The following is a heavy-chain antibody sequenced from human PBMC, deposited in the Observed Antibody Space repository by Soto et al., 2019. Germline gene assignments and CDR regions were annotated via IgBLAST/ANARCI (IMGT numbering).Heavy chain of an antibody. CDR3: ARLYPPLRGSSWLDY. J-gene: IGHJ4*02. V-gene: IGHV4-34*01. CDR2: INHSGST. D-gene: IGHD6-13*01. CDR1: GGSFSGYY. Sequence: SETLSLTCAVYGGSFSGYYWSWIRQPPGKGLEWIGEINHSGSTNYNPSLKSRVTISVDTSKNQFSLKLSSVTAADTAVYYCARLYPPLRGSSWLDYWGQGTLLTVSS.